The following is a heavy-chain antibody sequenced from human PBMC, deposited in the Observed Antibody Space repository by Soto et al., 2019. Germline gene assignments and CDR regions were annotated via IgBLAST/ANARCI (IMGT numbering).Heavy chain of an antibody. D-gene: IGHD3-3*01. CDR1: GYTFTGYY. J-gene: IGHJ4*02. Sequence: QVQLVQSGAEVKKPGASVKVSCKASGYTFTGYYMHWVRQAPGQGLEWMGWINPNRGGTNYAQKFQGWVTMTRDTANSTAYRELSRVRSDDTAVYYCARDRVPGYDFWSGYYDYWGQGTLVTVSS. CDR2: INPNRGGT. V-gene: IGHV1-2*04. CDR3: ARDRVPGYDFWSGYYDY.